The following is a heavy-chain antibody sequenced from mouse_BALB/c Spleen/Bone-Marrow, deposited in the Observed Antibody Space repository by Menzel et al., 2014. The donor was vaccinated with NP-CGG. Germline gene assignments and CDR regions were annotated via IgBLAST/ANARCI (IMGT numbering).Heavy chain of an antibody. V-gene: IGHV1S56*01. J-gene: IGHJ4*01. D-gene: IGHD2-13*01. CDR2: IYPGDGST. Sequence: WVKQRPGQGLEWIGWIYPGDGSTKYNEKFKGKATLTADKSSSTAYMQLSSLTSENSADYFCARSGGDSMDYWGQGTSVTVSS. CDR3: ARSGGDSMDY.